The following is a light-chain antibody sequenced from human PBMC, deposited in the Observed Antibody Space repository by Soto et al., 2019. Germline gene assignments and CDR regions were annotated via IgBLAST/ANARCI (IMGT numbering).Light chain of an antibody. J-gene: IGLJ3*02. Sequence: QSALTQPRSVSGSPGQSVTISCTGTSSDVGGSNYVSWYQQHPGKAPKLMIYDVSKRPSGVPDRFSGSKSGNTASLTISGLQAEDEADYYCCSSAGTYTSVFGGGTKVT. CDR1: SSDVGGSNY. V-gene: IGLV2-11*01. CDR3: CSSAGTYTSV. CDR2: DVS.